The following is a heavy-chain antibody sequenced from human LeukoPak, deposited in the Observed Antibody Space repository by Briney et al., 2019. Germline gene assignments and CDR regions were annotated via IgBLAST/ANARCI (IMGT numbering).Heavy chain of an antibody. CDR1: GGSFSGYY. CDR2: INHSGST. D-gene: IGHD3-22*01. CDR3: ARSLTWFNWFDP. Sequence: SETLSLTCAVYGGSFSGYYWSWIRKPPGKGLEWIGEINHSGSTNYNPSLKSRVTISVDTSKNQFSLKLSSVTAADTAVYYCARSLTWFNWFDPWGQGTLVTVSS. J-gene: IGHJ5*02. V-gene: IGHV4-34*01.